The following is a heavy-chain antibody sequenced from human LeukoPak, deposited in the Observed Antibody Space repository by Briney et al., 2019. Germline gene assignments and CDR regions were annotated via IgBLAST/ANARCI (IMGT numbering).Heavy chain of an antibody. Sequence: GGSLRLSCAASGFTFSDHYMDWVRQAPGKGLEWVGRVRNKPNTYNTDYAASVKGRFTISRDDSKNSLYLQMNSLKTEDTAVYYCTRVRHGDYFDYWGQGTLVTVSS. CDR2: VRNKPNTYNT. D-gene: IGHD4-17*01. CDR1: GFTFSDHY. CDR3: TRVRHGDYFDY. J-gene: IGHJ4*02. V-gene: IGHV3-72*01.